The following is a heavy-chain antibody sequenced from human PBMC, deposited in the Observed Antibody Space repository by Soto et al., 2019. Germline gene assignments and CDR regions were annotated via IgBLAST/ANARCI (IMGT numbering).Heavy chain of an antibody. CDR2: IGTAGDT. V-gene: IGHV3-13*04. CDR3: ARELGWLRGYYYYGMDV. D-gene: IGHD5-12*01. J-gene: IGHJ6*02. CDR1: GCTFSSYD. Sequence: GGSLRLSCAGSGCTFSSYDMHWVRQATGKGLEWLSAIGTAGDTYYPGSVKGRFTISRENAKNSLYLQMNSLRAGDTAVYYCARELGWLRGYYYYGMDVWGQGTTVTV.